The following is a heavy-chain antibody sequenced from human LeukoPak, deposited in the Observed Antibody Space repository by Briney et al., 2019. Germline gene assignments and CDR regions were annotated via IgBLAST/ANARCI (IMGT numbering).Heavy chain of an antibody. D-gene: IGHD6-19*01. J-gene: IGHJ4*02. V-gene: IGHV4-59*01. CDR2: NYYSGST. Sequence: PSETLSLTCTVSGGSISSYYWSWIRQPPGKGLEWIGYNYYSGSTNYNPSLKSRVTISVDTSKNQFSLKLSSVTAADTAVYYCARSGYSSGMARLDYWGQGTLVTVSS. CDR1: GGSISSYY. CDR3: ARSGYSSGMARLDY.